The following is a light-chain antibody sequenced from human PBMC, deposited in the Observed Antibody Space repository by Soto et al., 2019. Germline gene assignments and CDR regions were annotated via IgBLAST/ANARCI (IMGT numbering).Light chain of an antibody. CDR3: QQYASPRT. V-gene: IGKV3-20*01. CDR2: GAS. CDR1: HSVSSY. J-gene: IGKJ1*01. Sequence: EFLFTHSPYTLPLSTGEIATLSCRASHSVSSYLAWYQQNPGQAPSLLMYGASSRATGIPDRFSGSGSGTDFTLTITILEPEDFAVYYCQQYASPRTFGHGTKV.